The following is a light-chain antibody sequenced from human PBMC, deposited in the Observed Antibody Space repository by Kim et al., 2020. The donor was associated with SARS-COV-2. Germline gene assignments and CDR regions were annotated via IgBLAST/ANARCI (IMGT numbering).Light chain of an antibody. V-gene: IGKV1-12*01. CDR3: QQANSFPWT. J-gene: IGKJ1*01. CDR2: AAS. CDR1: QDISSW. Sequence: DIQMTQSPSSVSASVGDRVTITCRASQDISSWLAWYQQKPGKAPKLLTYAASSLQSGVPSRFSGSGSVTDFTLTISSLQPEDFAAYYCQQANSFPWTFGQGTKVDIK.